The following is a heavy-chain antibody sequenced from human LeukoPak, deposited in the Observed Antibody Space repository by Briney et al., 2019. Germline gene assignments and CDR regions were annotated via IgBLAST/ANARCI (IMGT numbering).Heavy chain of an antibody. D-gene: IGHD3-10*01. J-gene: IGHJ4*02. Sequence: ASVKVSCKASGYTFTGYYMHWVRQAPGQGLEWMGWMNPNSGNTGYAQKFQGRVTMTRNTSRSIAYIELSSLRAEDMAVYYCARKFLGSRGYYFDYWGQGTLVTVSS. CDR1: GYTFTGYY. V-gene: IGHV1-8*02. CDR2: MNPNSGNT. CDR3: ARKFLGSRGYYFDY.